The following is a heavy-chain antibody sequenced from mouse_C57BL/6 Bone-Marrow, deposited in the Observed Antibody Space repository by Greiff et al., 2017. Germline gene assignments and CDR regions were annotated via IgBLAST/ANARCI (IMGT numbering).Heavy chain of an antibody. J-gene: IGHJ4*01. Sequence: VQLQQPGAELVMPGASVKLSCKASGYTFTSYWMHWVKQRPGQGLEWIGEFDPSDSYTNYNQKFKGKSTLTVDKSSSTAYMQLSSLTSEDSAVYYCARGNSKGGYAMDYWGQGTSVTVSS. V-gene: IGHV1-69*01. CDR1: GYTFTSYW. D-gene: IGHD2-5*01. CDR2: FDPSDSYT. CDR3: ARGNSKGGYAMDY.